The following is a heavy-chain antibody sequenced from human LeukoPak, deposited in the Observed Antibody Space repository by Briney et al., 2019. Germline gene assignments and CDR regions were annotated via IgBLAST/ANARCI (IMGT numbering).Heavy chain of an antibody. CDR2: IYYSGST. D-gene: IGHD3-22*01. Sequence: SETLSLTCTVSGGSISSSSYYWGWIRQPPGKGLEWIGSIYYSGSTYYNPSLKSRVTISVDTSKNQFSLKLSSVTAADTAVYFCASRGYYDNSAYFRNWGQGTLVTVSS. CDR1: GGSISSSSYY. CDR3: ASRGYYDNSAYFRN. V-gene: IGHV4-39*07. J-gene: IGHJ4*02.